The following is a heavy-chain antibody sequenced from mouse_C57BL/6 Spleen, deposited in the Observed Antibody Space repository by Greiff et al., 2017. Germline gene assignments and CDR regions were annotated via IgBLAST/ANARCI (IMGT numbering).Heavy chain of an antibody. Sequence: VQLQQSGAELVRPGASVTLSCKASGYTFTDYEMHWVKQTPVHGLEWIGAIDPETGGTASNQKFKGKAILTADKSSSPAYMELRSLTSEDSAVYYCTRGDYYGSSLDYWGQGTTLTVSS. V-gene: IGHV1-15*01. D-gene: IGHD1-1*01. CDR3: TRGDYYGSSLDY. J-gene: IGHJ2*01. CDR1: GYTFTDYE. CDR2: IDPETGGT.